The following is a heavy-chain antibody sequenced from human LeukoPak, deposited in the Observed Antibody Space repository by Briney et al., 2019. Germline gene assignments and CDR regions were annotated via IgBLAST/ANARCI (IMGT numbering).Heavy chain of an antibody. CDR1: GFTFSSYT. Sequence: GGSLRLSCAASGFTFSSYTMIWVRQAPGKGLEWVSAISGSGDSTSYADTVKGRFTISRDTSKNTLYLQMNSLRAEDTAVYYCAKGHSSTWYGTDVWGKGTTVTVSS. J-gene: IGHJ6*04. CDR3: AKGHSSTWYGTDV. V-gene: IGHV3-23*01. CDR2: ISGSGDST. D-gene: IGHD6-13*01.